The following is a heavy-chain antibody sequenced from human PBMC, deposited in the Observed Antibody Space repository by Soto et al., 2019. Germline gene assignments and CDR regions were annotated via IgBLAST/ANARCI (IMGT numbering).Heavy chain of an antibody. CDR1: GFTFSSYW. D-gene: IGHD3-10*01. CDR2: IKQDGSDK. CDR3: VRDTVSMVRGVRVGY. V-gene: IGHV3-7*04. J-gene: IGHJ4*02. Sequence: EVQLVESGGGLVQPGGSLRLSCAASGFTFSSYWMSWVRQAPGKGLEWVANIKQDGSDKYYVDSVKGRFTISRDNAKNSLYLQTNSLRAEGTAVYYCVRDTVSMVRGVRVGYWGQGTLVTVSS.